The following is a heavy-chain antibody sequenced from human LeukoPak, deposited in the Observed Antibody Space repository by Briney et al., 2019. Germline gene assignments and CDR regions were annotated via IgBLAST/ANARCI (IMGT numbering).Heavy chain of an antibody. V-gene: IGHV3-30-3*01. D-gene: IGHD2-15*01. J-gene: IGHJ5*02. CDR1: GFTFSSYA. CDR2: ISYDGSNK. Sequence: GRSLRLSCAASGFTFSSYAMHWVRQAPGKGLEWVAVISYDGSNKYYADSVKGRFTISRDNSKNTLYLQMNSLRAEDTAVYYCARDSGTRGLVAAANWFDPWGQGTLVTVSS. CDR3: ARDSGTRGLVAAANWFDP.